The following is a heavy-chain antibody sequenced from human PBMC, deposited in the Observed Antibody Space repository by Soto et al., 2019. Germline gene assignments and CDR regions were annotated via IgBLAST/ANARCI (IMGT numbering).Heavy chain of an antibody. D-gene: IGHD2-2*01. V-gene: IGHV1-8*01. CDR1: GYTFTSHD. Sequence: QVQLVQSGAEVKKPGASVKVSCKASGYTFTSHDINWMRQTTGQGLEWMGWMNPNSGHTNYAQNFQGRVTMTRDTAINTAYMELTNLRSEDTVIYYCASDMSTTWGQGTLVTASS. CDR2: MNPNSGHT. CDR3: ASDMSTT. J-gene: IGHJ5*02.